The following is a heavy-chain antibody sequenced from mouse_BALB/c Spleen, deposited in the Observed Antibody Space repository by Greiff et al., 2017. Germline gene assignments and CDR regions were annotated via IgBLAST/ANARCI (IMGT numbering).Heavy chain of an antibody. V-gene: IGHV2-9*02. CDR2: IWAGGST. D-gene: IGHD2-4*01. Sequence: VHLVESGPGLVAPSQSLSITCTVSGFSLTRYGVHWVRQPPGKGLEWLGVIWAGGSTNYNSALMSRLSISKDNSKSQVFLKMNSLQTDDPAMYYCARDFDFLMDYWGQGTSGTVSS. CDR1: GFSLTRYG. CDR3: ARDFDFLMDY. J-gene: IGHJ4*01.